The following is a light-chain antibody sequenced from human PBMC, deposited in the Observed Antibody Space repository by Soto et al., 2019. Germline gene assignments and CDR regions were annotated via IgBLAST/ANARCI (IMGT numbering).Light chain of an antibody. J-gene: IGLJ1*01. CDR2: RNS. CDR3: AAWDDNLSGFYV. V-gene: IGLV1-47*01. Sequence: QSVLTQPPSASGTPGRRVTISCSGSASTIGRNYVYWYQQLPGTAPKLLIYRNSQRPSGVPDRFSGSKSGTSASLAISGLRSEDEADYYCAAWDDNLSGFYVFGDGTKVTVL. CDR1: ASTIGRNY.